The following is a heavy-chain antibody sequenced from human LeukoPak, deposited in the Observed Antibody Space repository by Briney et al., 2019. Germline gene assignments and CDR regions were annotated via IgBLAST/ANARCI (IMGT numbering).Heavy chain of an antibody. D-gene: IGHD6-13*01. CDR2: INHSGST. Sequence: PSETLSLTCAVYGGSFSGYYWSWIRQPPGKGLEWIGEINHSGSTNYNPSLKSRVTISVDTSKNQFSLKLSSVTAADTAVYYCAREAAAGTGYYYYGMDVWGQGTTVTVSS. J-gene: IGHJ6*02. V-gene: IGHV4-34*01. CDR1: GGSFSGYY. CDR3: AREAAAGTGYYYYGMDV.